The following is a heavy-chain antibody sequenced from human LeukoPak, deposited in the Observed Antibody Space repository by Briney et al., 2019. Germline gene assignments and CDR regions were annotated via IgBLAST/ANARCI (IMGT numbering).Heavy chain of an antibody. CDR3: AKVGSVVVSYFDY. V-gene: IGHV3-30-3*01. D-gene: IGHD2-2*01. Sequence: GGSLRLSCAASGFTFSNYAMHWVRQAPGKGLEWVTVISYDGSNKYYADSVKGRFTISRDNSKNTLYLQMNSLRAEDTAVYYCAKVGSVVVSYFDYWGQGTLVTVSS. CDR2: ISYDGSNK. J-gene: IGHJ4*02. CDR1: GFTFSNYA.